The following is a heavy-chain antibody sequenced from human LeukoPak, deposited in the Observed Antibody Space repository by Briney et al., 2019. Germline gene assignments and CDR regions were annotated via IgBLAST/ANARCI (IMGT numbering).Heavy chain of an antibody. V-gene: IGHV4-39*01. CDR2: IYYSGST. Sequence: SETLSLTCTVSGGSISSYYWGWIRQPPGKGLEWIGSIYYSGSTYYNPSLKSRVTISVDTSKNQFSLKLSSVTAADTAAYYCARRGGIIRGVASYYYMDVWGKGTTVTVS. CDR1: GGSISSYY. CDR3: ARRGGIIRGVASYYYMDV. D-gene: IGHD3-10*01. J-gene: IGHJ6*03.